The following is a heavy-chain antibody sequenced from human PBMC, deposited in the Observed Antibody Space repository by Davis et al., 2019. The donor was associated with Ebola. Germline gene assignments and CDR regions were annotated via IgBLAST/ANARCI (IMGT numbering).Heavy chain of an antibody. Sequence: ASVKVSCKASGYTFTGYYMHWVRQAPGQGLEWMGRINPNSGGTNYAQKFQGRVTMTTDTSTSTADMELRSLRSEDTAVYYCARDVFSRNYFDYWGQGTLVTVSS. CDR2: INPNSGGT. CDR3: ARDVFSRNYFDY. D-gene: IGHD3-3*01. CDR1: GYTFTGYY. J-gene: IGHJ4*02. V-gene: IGHV1-2*06.